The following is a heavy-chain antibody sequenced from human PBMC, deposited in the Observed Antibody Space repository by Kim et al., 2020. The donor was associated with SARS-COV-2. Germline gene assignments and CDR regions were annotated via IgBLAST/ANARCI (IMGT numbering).Heavy chain of an antibody. J-gene: IGHJ4*02. CDR3: AKVGAGATVTTGRCYFDY. CDR2: ISGSGGST. D-gene: IGHD4-4*01. Sequence: GGSLRLSCAASGFTFSSYAMSWVRQAPGKGLEWVSAISGSGGSTYYADSVKGRFTISRDNSKNTLYLQMNSLRAEDTAVYYCAKVGAGATVTTGRCYFDYWGQGTLVTVSS. V-gene: IGHV3-23*01. CDR1: GFTFSSYA.